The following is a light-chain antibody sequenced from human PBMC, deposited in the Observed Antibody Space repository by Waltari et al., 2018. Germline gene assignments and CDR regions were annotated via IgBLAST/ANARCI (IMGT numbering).Light chain of an antibody. V-gene: IGLV8-61*01. CDR1: SGSVSSDHY. J-gene: IGLJ3*02. CDR2: NTN. Sequence: QTVVTQEPSFSVSPGGTITLTCGLSSGSVSSDHYPSWYQQTPGQAPLALIYNTNPHSSGVPARFSGSILGEKAALTITGAQADDECAYYCALYMGGGSWVFGGGTYLTVL. CDR3: ALYMGGGSWV.